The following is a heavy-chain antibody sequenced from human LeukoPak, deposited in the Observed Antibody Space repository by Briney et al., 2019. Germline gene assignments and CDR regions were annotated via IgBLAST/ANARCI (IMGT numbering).Heavy chain of an antibody. CDR1: GGSISSSSYY. Sequence: SETLSLTCTVSGGSISSSSYYWGWIRQPPGKGLEWIGSIYYSGSTYYNPSLKSRVTISVDTSKNQFSLKLSSVTAADTAVYYCARSRRDYYDSSGSDPHEIDYWGQGTLVTVSS. D-gene: IGHD3-22*01. CDR2: IYYSGST. J-gene: IGHJ4*02. V-gene: IGHV4-39*07. CDR3: ARSRRDYYDSSGSDPHEIDY.